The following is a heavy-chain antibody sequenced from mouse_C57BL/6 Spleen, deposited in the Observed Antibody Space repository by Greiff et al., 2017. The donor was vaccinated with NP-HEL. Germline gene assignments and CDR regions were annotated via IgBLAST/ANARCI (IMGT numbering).Heavy chain of an antibody. CDR1: GFTFSSYG. Sequence: EVQGVESGGDLVKPGGSLKLSCAASGFTFSSYGMSWVRQTPDKRLEWVATISSGGSYTYYPDSVKGRFTISSDNAKNTLYLQMSSLKSEDTAMYYCARQTPIYDGYYVDYWGQGTTLTVSS. D-gene: IGHD2-3*01. V-gene: IGHV5-6*01. CDR2: ISSGGSYT. CDR3: ARQTPIYDGYYVDY. J-gene: IGHJ2*01.